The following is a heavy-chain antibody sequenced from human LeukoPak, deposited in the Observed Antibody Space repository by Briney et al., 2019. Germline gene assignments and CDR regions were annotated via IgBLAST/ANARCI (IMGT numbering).Heavy chain of an antibody. J-gene: IGHJ6*02. D-gene: IGHD6-19*01. Sequence: PGGSLRLSCAASRFTFSSYWMSWVRQAPGKGLEWVASKKLDGREKSYVDSVTGRFTTSRDTAKNSLYLQMNSLRVEDTAVYYCARDTWRAVAGTSTYYYTGMDAWGQGTTVTVSS. CDR3: ARDTWRAVAGTSTYYYTGMDA. CDR1: RFTFSSYW. CDR2: KKLDGREK. V-gene: IGHV3-7*03.